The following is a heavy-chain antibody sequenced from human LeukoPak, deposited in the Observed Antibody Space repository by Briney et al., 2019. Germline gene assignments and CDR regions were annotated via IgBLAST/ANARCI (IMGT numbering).Heavy chain of an antibody. Sequence: GGSLRLSCAASGFTFSSYGMHWVRQAPGKGLEWVAFIRYDGSNKYYADSVKGRFTISRDNSKSTLYLQINSLRAEDTAVYYCAKDPFHWGTIYFDYWGQGTLVTVSS. CDR3: AKDPFHWGTIYFDY. CDR1: GFTFSSYG. V-gene: IGHV3-30*02. D-gene: IGHD7-27*01. CDR2: IRYDGSNK. J-gene: IGHJ4*02.